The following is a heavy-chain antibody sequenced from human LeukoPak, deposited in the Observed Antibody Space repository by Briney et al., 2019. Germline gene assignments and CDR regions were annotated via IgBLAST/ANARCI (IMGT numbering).Heavy chain of an antibody. CDR2: INPNSGGT. CDR3: ASINCNNGVCYNFDY. V-gene: IGHV1-2*02. J-gene: IGHJ4*02. Sequence: ASVKVSCKXSGYTFTGYYIHWVRQAPGQGLEWMGWINPNSGGTNYAQKFQGRVTMTKDTSISTAYMELRRLRSDDTAVYYCASINCNNGVCYNFDYWGQGTLVTVSS. CDR1: GYTFTGYY. D-gene: IGHD2-8*01.